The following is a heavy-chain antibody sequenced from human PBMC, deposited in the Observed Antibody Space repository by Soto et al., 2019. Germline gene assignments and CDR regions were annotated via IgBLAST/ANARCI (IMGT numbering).Heavy chain of an antibody. CDR3: ARRYGYRFDY. D-gene: IGHD1-1*01. CDR1: GGSIGSYY. CDR2: IYYSGST. V-gene: IGHV4-59*08. Sequence: PSETLSLTFTIPGGSIGSYYSCWIRQRPGKGLEWIGYIYYSGSTNYNPSLKSRLTISVDTSKNQFSLKLSSVTAADTAVYYCARRYGYRFDYWGQGTLVTVS. J-gene: IGHJ4*02.